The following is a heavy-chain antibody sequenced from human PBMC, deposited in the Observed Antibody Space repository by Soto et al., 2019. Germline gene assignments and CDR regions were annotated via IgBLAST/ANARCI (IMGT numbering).Heavy chain of an antibody. CDR1: GDSVSSNSAA. Sequence: PSQALSLTSAISGDSVSSNSAACNLLRHSPSRGLEWLGRTYYRSKWYNDYAPSVKSQITINPDTSRNQFSLQLNSVTPEDTAVYYCARERGVLSEAFNIWGQGTVVTVSS. J-gene: IGHJ3*02. D-gene: IGHD3-10*01. V-gene: IGHV6-1*01. CDR3: ARERGVLSEAFNI. CDR2: TYYRSKWYN.